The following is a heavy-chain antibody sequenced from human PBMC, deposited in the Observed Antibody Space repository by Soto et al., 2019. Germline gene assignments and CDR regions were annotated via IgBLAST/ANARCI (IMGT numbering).Heavy chain of an antibody. D-gene: IGHD3-16*01. V-gene: IGHV2-5*02. CDR2: IKWDDDK. Sequence: SGPTLVNPIQTLTLTCSLSGISLNTRGVGVGWIRQPQGKALEWLALIKWDDDKRYTPSLKSRLTIARDTSQNQVVLTMTDMDPEDTSTYYCAHRRAFYSDPDAYGLWCDPWGQGTLVSVSS. J-gene: IGHJ5*02. CDR3: AHRRAFYSDPDAYGLWCDP. CDR1: GISLNTRGVG.